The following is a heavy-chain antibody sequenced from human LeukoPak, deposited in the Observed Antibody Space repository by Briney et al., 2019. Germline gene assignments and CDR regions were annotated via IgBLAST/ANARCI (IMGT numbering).Heavy chain of an antibody. CDR1: GYTLTGHY. D-gene: IGHD3-22*01. CDR3: ARDRYDSSTSLYYYYMDV. CDR2: INPNTGAT. J-gene: IGHJ6*03. V-gene: IGHV1-2*02. Sequence: ASVKVSCKASGYTLTGHYLHWVRQAPGQGLEWMGWINPNTGATTYAQRFQGRVTLTRDTSISTAYMDLSRLRPEDTAVYYCARDRYDSSTSLYYYYMDVWGKGTTVTVSS.